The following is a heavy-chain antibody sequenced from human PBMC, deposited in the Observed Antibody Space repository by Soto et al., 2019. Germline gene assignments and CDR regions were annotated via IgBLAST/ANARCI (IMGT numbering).Heavy chain of an antibody. Sequence: QVQLMESGGGVVQPGRSLRLSCAASGFTFSSYAMHWVRQAPGKGLEWVAVISYDGSNKYYADSVKGRFTISRDNSKNTLYLQMNSLRAEDTAVYYCARAGGYSSGKEFDYWGQGTLVTVSS. CDR2: ISYDGSNK. J-gene: IGHJ4*02. D-gene: IGHD6-19*01. CDR3: ARAGGYSSGKEFDY. CDR1: GFTFSSYA. V-gene: IGHV3-30-3*01.